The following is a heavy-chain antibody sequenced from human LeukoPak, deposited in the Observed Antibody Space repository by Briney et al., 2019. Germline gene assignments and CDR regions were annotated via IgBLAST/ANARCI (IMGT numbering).Heavy chain of an antibody. CDR2: IFYSATT. J-gene: IGHJ4*02. CDR3: ARVLRGGTYYFDY. D-gene: IGHD2-15*01. Sequence: SETLSLTCTVSGGSISRSRYYWGSIPQPPRKGLEGIGNIFYSATTYYNPSLMSRVTISVDTSKNQFALKMRSVTAADTAVYYCARVLRGGTYYFDYWGQGTLVTVSS. V-gene: IGHV4-39*01. CDR1: GGSISRSRYY.